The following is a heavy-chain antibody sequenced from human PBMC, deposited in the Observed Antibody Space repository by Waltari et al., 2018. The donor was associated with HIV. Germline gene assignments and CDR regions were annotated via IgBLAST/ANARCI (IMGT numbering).Heavy chain of an antibody. Sequence: QVQLQQPGPGLVKPSQTLPLTCPIPGDRVSSNSAAWNWITQPPPRGLELRGRTYYRSKWYNDYAVSVKSRITINPDTSKNQFSLQLNSVTPEDTAVYYCARETGIAAAPGPFDYWGQGTLVTVSS. CDR1: GDRVSSNSAA. D-gene: IGHD6-13*01. CDR2: TYYRSKWYN. V-gene: IGHV6-1*01. J-gene: IGHJ4*02. CDR3: ARETGIAAAPGPFDY.